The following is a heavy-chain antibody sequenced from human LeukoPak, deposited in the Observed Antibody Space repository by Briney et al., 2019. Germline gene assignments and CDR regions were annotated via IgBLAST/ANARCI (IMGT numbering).Heavy chain of an antibody. D-gene: IGHD2-8*02. CDR3: ATYRQVLLPFES. CDR2: IFPSGGEI. J-gene: IGHJ4*02. Sequence: GGSLRLSCAASGFTFSTFAMIWVRQPPGKGLEWVSSIFPSGGEIHYADSVRGRFTISRDNSKSALSLQMNSLRAEDTAIYYCATYRQVLLPFESWGQGTLVTVSS. CDR1: GFTFSTFA. V-gene: IGHV3-23*01.